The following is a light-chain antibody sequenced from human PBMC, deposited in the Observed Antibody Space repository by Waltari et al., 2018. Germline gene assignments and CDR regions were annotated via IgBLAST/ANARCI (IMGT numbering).Light chain of an antibody. CDR1: DSDVGAYDF. Sequence: QSALTQPASVSGSPGQSITISCSGTDSDVGAYDFVSWYQQHPGKAPPLIIYEVSNRPSGISNRFSASKSGNTASLTISGLQAEDEADYYCSSYTTSSAPGVFGTG. CDR2: EVS. V-gene: IGLV2-14*01. J-gene: IGLJ1*01. CDR3: SSYTTSSAPGV.